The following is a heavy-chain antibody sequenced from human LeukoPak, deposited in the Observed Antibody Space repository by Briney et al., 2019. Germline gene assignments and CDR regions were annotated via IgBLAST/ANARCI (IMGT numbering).Heavy chain of an antibody. Sequence: GRSLRLSCAASGFTFSSYGMHWVRQAPGKGLEWVAVISYDGSNKYYADSVKGRFTISRDNSKNTLYLQMNSLRAEDTAVYYCAKSGDYYDSSGYYYPFDYWGQGTLVTVSS. D-gene: IGHD3-22*01. CDR2: ISYDGSNK. CDR1: GFTFSSYG. J-gene: IGHJ4*02. V-gene: IGHV3-30*18. CDR3: AKSGDYYDSSGYYYPFDY.